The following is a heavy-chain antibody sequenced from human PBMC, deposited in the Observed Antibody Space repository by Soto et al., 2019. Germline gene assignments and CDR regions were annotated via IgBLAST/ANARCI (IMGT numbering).Heavy chain of an antibody. CDR3: ARGGHIAVVTASFDN. D-gene: IGHD2-21*02. V-gene: IGHV1-46*02. CDR2: IHPSGVGT. CDR1: GYTFNTYY. J-gene: IGHJ4*02. Sequence: QVQLVQSGAEVRKPGASVKVSCKPSGYTFNTYYLHWLRQAPGQALEWMGVIHPSGVGTTYAQKFLGSVTVTRDTSTTTVFMELSSLRSDDTAVYYCARGGHIAVVTASFDNWGQGTLVTVSS.